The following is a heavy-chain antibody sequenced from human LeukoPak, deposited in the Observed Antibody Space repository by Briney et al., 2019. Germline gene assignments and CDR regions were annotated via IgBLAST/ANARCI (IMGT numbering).Heavy chain of an antibody. D-gene: IGHD6-13*01. J-gene: IGHJ4*02. V-gene: IGHV3-48*03. Sequence: PGGSLRLSCAASGFIFSNCEMNWVRQTPGKGLEWVSYISDHGKSRNYVDSVKGRFAIYRDNAKNSLYLQMNSLRVEDTAVYFCARARIAAPLLDYWGQGSLVTVSS. CDR1: GFIFSNCE. CDR2: ISDHGKSR. CDR3: ARARIAAPLLDY.